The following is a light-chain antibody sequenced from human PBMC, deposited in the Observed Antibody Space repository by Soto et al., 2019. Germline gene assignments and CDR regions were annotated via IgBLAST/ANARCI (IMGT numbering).Light chain of an antibody. CDR3: SSYTSSSTQV. J-gene: IGLJ2*01. CDR2: DVT. Sequence: QSALTQPASVSGSPGQSITISCTGTSRDVGAYDYVSWYQQHPGKAPKLMIYDVTYRPSGVSNRFSGSKSGNTASLTISGLQAEDEADYYCSSYTSSSTQVFGGGTKLTVL. CDR1: SRDVGAYDY. V-gene: IGLV2-14*01.